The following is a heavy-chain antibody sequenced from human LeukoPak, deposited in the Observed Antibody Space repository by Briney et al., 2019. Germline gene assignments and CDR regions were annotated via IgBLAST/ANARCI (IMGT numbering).Heavy chain of an antibody. V-gene: IGHV5-51*01. CDR3: ARREMATTHFDY. Sequence: GESLKISCKASVFSFSNYWIAWVRQKPGEGLEWMGNIYPGDSDTRYNPSFQGQVTISADKSIKTAYLQWSSLKASDTAMYYCARREMATTHFDYWGQGTLVTVSS. CDR1: VFSFSNYW. CDR2: IYPGDSDT. D-gene: IGHD5-24*01. J-gene: IGHJ4*02.